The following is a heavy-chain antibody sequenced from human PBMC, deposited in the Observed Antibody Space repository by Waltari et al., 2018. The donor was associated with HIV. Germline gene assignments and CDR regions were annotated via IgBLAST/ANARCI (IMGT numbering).Heavy chain of an antibody. J-gene: IGHJ3*02. D-gene: IGHD3-22*01. CDR3: ARSYYYDSSGYLAFDI. CDR2: IYTSGST. Sequence: QVQLQESGPGLVKPSQTLSLTCTVSGGSISSGSYYWIWIRQPAGKGLEWIGRIYTSGSTNYNPSLKSRVTISVDTSKNQFSLKLSSVTAADTAVYYCARSYYYDSSGYLAFDIWGQGTMVTVSS. V-gene: IGHV4-61*02. CDR1: GGSISSGSYY.